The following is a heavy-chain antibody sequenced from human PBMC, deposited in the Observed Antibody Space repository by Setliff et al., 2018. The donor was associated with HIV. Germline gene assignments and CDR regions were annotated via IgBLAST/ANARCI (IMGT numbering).Heavy chain of an antibody. V-gene: IGHV1-18*01. CDR3: ARDRGVQLEPGPRDPGGYYYYGMDV. J-gene: IGHJ6*02. Sequence: ASVKVSCKASGYTFTNYGISWVRQAPGQGLEWMGWISGYNGNTNYAQKFQGRVTITTDESTSTAYMELSSLRSEDTAIYYCARDRGVQLEPGPRDPGGYYYYGMDVWGQGTTVTVSS. CDR2: ISGYNGNT. D-gene: IGHD1-1*01. CDR1: GYTFTNYG.